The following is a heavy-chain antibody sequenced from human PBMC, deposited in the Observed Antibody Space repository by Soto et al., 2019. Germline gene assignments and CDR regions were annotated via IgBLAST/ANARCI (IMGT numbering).Heavy chain of an antibody. J-gene: IGHJ4*02. CDR3: SKNQVPDSVAAAGS. CDR1: GFTLSTYG. CDR2: ISTSENT. Sequence: GGSLRLSCAASGFTLSTYGMSWVRQAPGKGLEWVSAISTSENTYYADSVKGRFTISRDNSKNTMYLQMNSLRAEDTAVYYCSKNQVPDSVAAAGSWGQGTLVTVSS. D-gene: IGHD6-13*01. V-gene: IGHV3-23*01.